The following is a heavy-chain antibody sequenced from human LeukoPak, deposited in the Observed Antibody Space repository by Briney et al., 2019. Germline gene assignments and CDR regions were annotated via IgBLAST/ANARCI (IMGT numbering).Heavy chain of an antibody. D-gene: IGHD2-15*01. CDR3: ATTPRYCSGGSCYYFDY. J-gene: IGHJ4*02. CDR1: GYTLTELS. Sequence: ASVKVSCKVSGYTLTELSMHWVRQAPGKGLEWMGGFDPEDGETIYAQKFQGGVTMTEDTSTDTAYMELSSLRSEDTAVYYCATTPRYCSGGSCYYFDYWGQGTLVTVSS. V-gene: IGHV1-24*01. CDR2: FDPEDGET.